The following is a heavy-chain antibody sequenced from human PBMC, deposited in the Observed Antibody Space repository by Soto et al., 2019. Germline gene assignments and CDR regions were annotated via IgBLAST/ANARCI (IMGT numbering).Heavy chain of an antibody. CDR2: VKSKIDDGTT. CDR3: TILPWGLDV. V-gene: IGHV3-15*07. J-gene: IGHJ6*02. Sequence: GGSLRLSCAASGFDFSNSWMNWVRQAPGKGLEWVGRVKSKIDDGTTAYATPVKGRFTISRDDSKTTLYLQMNSLKTEDTAVYYCTILPWGLDVWGQGTTVTVSS. CDR1: GFDFSNSW. D-gene: IGHD2-15*01.